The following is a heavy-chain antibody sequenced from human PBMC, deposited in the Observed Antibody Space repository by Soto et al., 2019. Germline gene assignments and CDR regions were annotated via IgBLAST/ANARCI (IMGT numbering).Heavy chain of an antibody. CDR3: ARALTPAVGATWEWDNWFDP. D-gene: IGHD1-26*01. J-gene: IGHJ5*02. Sequence: QVQLVQSGAXXKKPGAXXXXXXKASGYTFXXXXXXXXXXXXXXXXEXXGWISAYNGNTNYAQKLQGRVTMTTDTSTSTAYMELRSLRSDDTAVYYCARALTPAVGATWEWDNWFDPWGQGTLVTVSS. CDR2: ISAYNGNT. CDR1: GYTFXXXX. V-gene: IGHV1-18*01.